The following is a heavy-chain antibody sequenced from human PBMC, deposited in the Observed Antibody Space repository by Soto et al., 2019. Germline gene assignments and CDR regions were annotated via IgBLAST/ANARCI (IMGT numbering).Heavy chain of an antibody. CDR1: GFTFSGYA. Sequence: EVQLLESGGGLVQPGGSLRLSCAASGFTFSGYAMSWVRQAPGKGLEWVSAISGSGGSTYYADSVKGRFTISRDNSKNTLYLQMNSLRAEDTAVYYCAKDYYDSSGSNYFDYWGQGTLVTVSS. CDR3: AKDYYDSSGSNYFDY. J-gene: IGHJ4*02. D-gene: IGHD3-22*01. V-gene: IGHV3-23*01. CDR2: ISGSGGST.